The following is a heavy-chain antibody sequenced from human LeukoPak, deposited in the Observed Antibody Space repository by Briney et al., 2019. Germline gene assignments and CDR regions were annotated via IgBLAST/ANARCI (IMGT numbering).Heavy chain of an antibody. J-gene: IGHJ4*02. CDR2: INPNSGGT. V-gene: IGHV1-2*02. CDR3: ARAGIARSHYFLFPFDY. D-gene: IGHD6-13*01. Sequence: VASVKVSCKASGYTFTGYYMHWVRQAPGQGLEWMGWINPNSGGTNYAQKFQGRVTMTRDTSISTAYMELSRLRSDDTAVYYCARAGIARSHYFLFPFDYWGQGTLVTVSS. CDR1: GYTFTGYY.